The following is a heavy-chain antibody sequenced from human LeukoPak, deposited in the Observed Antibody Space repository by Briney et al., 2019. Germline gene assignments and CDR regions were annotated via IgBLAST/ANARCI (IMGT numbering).Heavy chain of an antibody. D-gene: IGHD3-10*01. V-gene: IGHV3-74*01. J-gene: IGHJ5*02. CDR3: ARGRGSYGWFDP. CDR1: GFTSSSYW. Sequence: GGSLRLSCAASGFTSSSYWMHWVRQVPGKGLVWVSRISGDGTARNYADSVKGRFTISRDDAKNTVDLQMNSLRGEDTAVYYCARGRGSYGWFDPWGQGTLVTVSS. CDR2: ISGDGTAR.